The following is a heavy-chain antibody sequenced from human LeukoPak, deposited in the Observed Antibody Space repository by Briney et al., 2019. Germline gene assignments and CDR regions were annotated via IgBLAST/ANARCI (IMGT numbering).Heavy chain of an antibody. CDR3: AGVRVYYYYYYMDV. J-gene: IGHJ6*03. V-gene: IGHV4-61*05. CDR1: GGSISSSSYY. D-gene: IGHD5-24*01. CDR2: IYTSGST. Sequence: PSETLSLTCTVSGGSISSSSYYWGWIRQPPGKGLEWIGRIYTSGSTNYNPSLKSRVTMSVDTSKNQFSLKLSSVTAADTAVYYCAGVRVYYYYYYMDVWGKGTTVTVSS.